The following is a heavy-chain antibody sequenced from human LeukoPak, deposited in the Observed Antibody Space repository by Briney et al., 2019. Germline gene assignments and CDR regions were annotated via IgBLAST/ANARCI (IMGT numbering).Heavy chain of an antibody. J-gene: IGHJ3*02. Sequence: GASVKVSCKASGYTFTGYYMHWVRQAPGQGLEWTGWINPNSGGTNYAQKFQGRVTMTRDTSISTAYMELSRLRSDDTAVYYCARGTYSSGWAANYDAFDIWGQGTMVTVSS. CDR1: GYTFTGYY. CDR3: ARGTYSSGWAANYDAFDI. V-gene: IGHV1-2*02. D-gene: IGHD6-19*01. CDR2: INPNSGGT.